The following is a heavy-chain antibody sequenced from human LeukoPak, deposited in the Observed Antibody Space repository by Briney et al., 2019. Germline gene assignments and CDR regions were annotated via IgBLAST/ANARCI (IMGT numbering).Heavy chain of an antibody. V-gene: IGHV4-59*08. J-gene: IGHJ6*02. CDR1: GGSISNYY. Sequence: LETLSLTCTVSGGSISNYYWPWIRQPPGKGLEWIGYIYYSGNTNYNPSLKSRVTISVDTSKNQFSLKLNSVTAADTAVYYCARMTTVNYYYGLDVWGQGTTVTVSS. CDR3: ARMTTVNYYYGLDV. CDR2: IYYSGNT. D-gene: IGHD4-17*01.